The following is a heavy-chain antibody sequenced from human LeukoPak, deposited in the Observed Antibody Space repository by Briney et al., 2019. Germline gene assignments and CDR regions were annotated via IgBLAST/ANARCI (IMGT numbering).Heavy chain of an antibody. CDR2: INHSGST. J-gene: IGHJ4*02. CDR1: GFTFSSYS. V-gene: IGHV4-34*01. CDR3: ARGRAVYYDSSGYYGY. Sequence: NPGGSLRLSCAASGFTFSSYSMNWVRQAPGKGLEWIGEINHSGSTNYNPSLKSRVTISVDTSKNQFSLKLSSVTAADTAVYYCARGRAVYYDSSGYYGYWGQGTLVTVSS. D-gene: IGHD3-22*01.